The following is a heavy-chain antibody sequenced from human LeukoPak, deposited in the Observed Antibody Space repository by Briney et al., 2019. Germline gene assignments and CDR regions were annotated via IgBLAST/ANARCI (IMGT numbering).Heavy chain of an antibody. Sequence: PGGSLRLSCAASGFTFSSYSMNWVRQAPGKGREWVSSISRSSSYIYYADSVKGRFTISRDNAKNSLYLQMNRLRAEDTAVYYCARAPSSSWYNWFDPWGQGTLVTVSS. CDR3: ARAPSSSWYNWFDP. CDR2: ISRSSSYI. J-gene: IGHJ5*02. D-gene: IGHD6-13*01. CDR1: GFTFSSYS. V-gene: IGHV3-21*01.